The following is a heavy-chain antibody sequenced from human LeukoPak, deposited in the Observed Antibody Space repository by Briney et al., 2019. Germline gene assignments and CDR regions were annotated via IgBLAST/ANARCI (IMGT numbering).Heavy chain of an antibody. Sequence: PSETLSLTCTVSGGSISSYYWSWIRQPPGKGLEWIGYIYYSGSTNYNPSLKSRVTISVDTSKNQFSLKLSSVTAADTAVYYCAASYYYDTSIWGQGTMVTVSS. CDR1: GGSISSYY. V-gene: IGHV4-59*01. CDR3: AASYYYDTSI. CDR2: IYYSGST. D-gene: IGHD3-22*01. J-gene: IGHJ3*02.